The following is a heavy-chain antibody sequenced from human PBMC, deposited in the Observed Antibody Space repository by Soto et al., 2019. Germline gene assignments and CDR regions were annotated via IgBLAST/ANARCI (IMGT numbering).Heavy chain of an antibody. CDR3: VSGSSIGAVSHYYYYGMDV. J-gene: IGHJ6*02. Sequence: GGSLRLSCAASGFTFSSYAMSWVRQAPGKGLEWVSAISGSGGSTYYADSVKGRFTISRDNSKNTLYLQMNSLRAEDTAVYYCVSGSSIGAVSHYYYYGMDVWGQGTTVTVSS. CDR2: ISGSGGST. D-gene: IGHD2-15*01. CDR1: GFTFSSYA. V-gene: IGHV3-23*01.